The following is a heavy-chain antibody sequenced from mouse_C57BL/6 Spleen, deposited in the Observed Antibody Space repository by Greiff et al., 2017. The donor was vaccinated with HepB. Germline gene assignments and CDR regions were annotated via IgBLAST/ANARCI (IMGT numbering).Heavy chain of an antibody. J-gene: IGHJ3*01. CDR1: GYTFTSYW. CDR2: IDPSDSYT. D-gene: IGHD1-3*01. Sequence: QVQLQQSGAELVMPGASVKLSCKASGYTFTSYWMHWVKQRPGQGLEWIGEIDPSDSYTNYNQKFKGKSTLTVDKSSSTAYMQLSSLTSEDSAVYYCAREWGPRGFFAYWGQGTLVTVSA. V-gene: IGHV1-69*01. CDR3: AREWGPRGFFAY.